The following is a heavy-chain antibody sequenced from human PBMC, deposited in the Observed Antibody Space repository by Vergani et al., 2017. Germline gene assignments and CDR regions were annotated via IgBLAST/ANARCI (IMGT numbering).Heavy chain of an antibody. CDR2: INTDGSWT. CDR1: GFTFSSYW. D-gene: IGHD3-10*01. V-gene: IGHV3-74*01. CDR3: ARDRYYLGSGSYPYFYYYGLDV. Sequence: EVQLVESGGGLVQPGGSLRLSCAASGFTFSSYWMHWVRHTPEKGLVWVSRINTDGSWTTYADSVKGRFTISRDNAKNTLYLQMNSLRAEDTGVYYCARDRYYLGSGSYPYFYYYGLDVWGQGTAVTVSS. J-gene: IGHJ6*02.